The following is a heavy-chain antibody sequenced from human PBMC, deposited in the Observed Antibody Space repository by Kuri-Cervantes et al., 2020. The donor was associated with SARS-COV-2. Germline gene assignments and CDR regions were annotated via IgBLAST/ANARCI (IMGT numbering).Heavy chain of an antibody. Sequence: GGSLRLSCAASKFTLSRSYMSWVRQAPGKGLDWVPKFMSTGSEGSYVHSVKGRFTISRDNAKNSLCLQMNTLRAEDTAVYYCARNRVDASLASSWAQVRTSNAMDVWGQGTTVTVSS. D-gene: IGHD5-12*01. CDR1: KFTLSRSY. CDR2: FMSTGSEG. V-gene: IGHV3-7*01. CDR3: ARNRVDASLASSWAQVRTSNAMDV. J-gene: IGHJ6*02.